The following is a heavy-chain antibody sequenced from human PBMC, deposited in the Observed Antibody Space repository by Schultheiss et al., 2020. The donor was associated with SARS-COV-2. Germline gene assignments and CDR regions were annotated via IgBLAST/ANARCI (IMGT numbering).Heavy chain of an antibody. J-gene: IGHJ4*02. CDR2: IYYLGNT. Sequence: SETLSLTCAVSDDSIASGVYSWTWIRQPPGKGLEWIGYIYYLGNTFYQSSLKSRVTISVDTSKNQFSLKLSSVTAADTAVYYCARGDRYSSSMSSLDYWGQGTLVTVSS. CDR1: DDSIASGVYS. V-gene: IGHV4-30-2*01. CDR3: ARGDRYSSSMSSLDY. D-gene: IGHD6-6*01.